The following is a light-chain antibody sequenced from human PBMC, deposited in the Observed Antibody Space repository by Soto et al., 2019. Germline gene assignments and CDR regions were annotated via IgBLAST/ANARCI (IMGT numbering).Light chain of an antibody. CDR2: DSN. V-gene: IGLV1-51*01. J-gene: IGLJ2*01. CDR3: GTWDSSLGAVV. CDR1: SSNIGNNH. Sequence: QSVLTQPPSVSAAPGQEVTIACSGSSSNIGNNHVSSYQQLPGTAPKFLIYDSNKRPSGIPDRFSGSKSGTSATLGITGLQTGDEADYYCGTWDSSLGAVVFGGGTKLTVL.